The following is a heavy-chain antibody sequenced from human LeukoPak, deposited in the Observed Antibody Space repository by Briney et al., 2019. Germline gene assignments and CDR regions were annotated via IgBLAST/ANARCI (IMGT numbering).Heavy chain of an antibody. CDR2: MNPNSGNT. D-gene: IGHD3/OR15-3a*01. J-gene: IGHJ5*02. V-gene: IGHV1-8*01. Sequence: ASVKVSCKASGYTFTSYDINWVRQATGQGLEWMGWMNPNSGNTGYAQKFQGRVTMTRNTSISTAYMELSRLRSDDTAVYYCARDSLSNFWAGIWFDPWGQGTLVTVSS. CDR1: GYTFTSYD. CDR3: ARDSLSNFWAGIWFDP.